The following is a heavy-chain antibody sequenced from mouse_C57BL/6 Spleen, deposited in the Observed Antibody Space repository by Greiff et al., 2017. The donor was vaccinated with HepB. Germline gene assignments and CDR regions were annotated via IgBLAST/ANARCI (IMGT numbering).Heavy chain of an antibody. D-gene: IGHD2-3*01. Sequence: QVHVKQPGAELVKPGASVKLSCKASGYTFTSYWMQWVKQRPGQGLEWIGEIDPSDSYTNYNQKFKGKATLTVDTSSSTAYMQLSSLTSEDSAVYYCARGRDGYYFDYWGQGTTLTVSS. CDR1: GYTFTSYW. J-gene: IGHJ2*01. CDR2: IDPSDSYT. V-gene: IGHV1-50*01. CDR3: ARGRDGYYFDY.